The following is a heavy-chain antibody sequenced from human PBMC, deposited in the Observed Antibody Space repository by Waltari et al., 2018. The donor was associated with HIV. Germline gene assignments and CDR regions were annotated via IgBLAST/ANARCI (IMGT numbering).Heavy chain of an antibody. CDR3: ANIVVVPAAIERPEYFQH. D-gene: IGHD2-2*02. V-gene: IGHV1-69*04. J-gene: IGHJ1*01. CDR1: GGTFSSYA. CDR2: IIPILGIA. Sequence: VQLVQSGAEVKKPGSSVKVSCKASGGTFSSYAISWVRQAPGQGLEWMGRIIPILGIANYAQKFQGRVTITADKSTSTAYMELSSLRSEDTAVYYCANIVVVPAAIERPEYFQHWGQGTLVTVSS.